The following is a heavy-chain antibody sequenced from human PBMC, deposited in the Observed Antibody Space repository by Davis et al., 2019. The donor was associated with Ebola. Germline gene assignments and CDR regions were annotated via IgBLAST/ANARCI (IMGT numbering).Heavy chain of an antibody. V-gene: IGHV3-7*03. D-gene: IGHD2-2*01. CDR2: IKEVGSEK. CDR3: ARVSVPAALVPIDYYAMDV. Sequence: GESLKISCAASGFTFTRYWMSWVRQAPGKGLQWVANIKEVGSEKYYVDSVKGRFTISRDNAKNSLYLQMNSLRAEDTAVYYCARVSVPAALVPIDYYAMDVWGQGTTVTVSS. CDR1: GFTFTRYW. J-gene: IGHJ6*02.